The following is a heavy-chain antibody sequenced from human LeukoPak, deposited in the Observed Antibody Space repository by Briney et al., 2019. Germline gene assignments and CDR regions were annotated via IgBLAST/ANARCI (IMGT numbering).Heavy chain of an antibody. CDR2: IKQDGSKK. D-gene: IGHD3-3*01. J-gene: IGHJ4*02. Sequence: GGSLRLSCAASGFTFSSYWMIWVRQAPGKGLEWVASIKQDGSKKYYVDSVKGRFTISRDNAKRSLFLQMDSLRAEDTAVYYCARDASAYYWGQGTLVTVSS. CDR1: GFTFSSYW. CDR3: ARDASAYY. V-gene: IGHV3-7*01.